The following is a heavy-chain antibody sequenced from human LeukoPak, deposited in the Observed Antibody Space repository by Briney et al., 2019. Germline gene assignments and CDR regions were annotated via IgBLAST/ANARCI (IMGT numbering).Heavy chain of an antibody. J-gene: IGHJ4*02. CDR1: GFTFSSYE. V-gene: IGHV3-48*03. Sequence: GGSLRFSCAASGFTFSSYEMNWVRQAPGKGLEWVSYISTSGSPIYYGNSVKGRFTISRDNAKNSLYLRMNSLRAEDTALYYCARRGFYDTSGYLFDHWGQGTLVTVSS. CDR2: ISTSGSPI. D-gene: IGHD3-22*01. CDR3: ARRGFYDTSGYLFDH.